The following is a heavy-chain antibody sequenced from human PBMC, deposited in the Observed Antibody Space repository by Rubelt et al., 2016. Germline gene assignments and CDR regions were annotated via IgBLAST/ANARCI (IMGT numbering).Heavy chain of an antibody. V-gene: IGHV4-34*01. Sequence: QVQLQQWGAGLLKPSETLSLTCAVYGGSFSGYYWSWIRQPPGKGLEWIGEINHSGSTNYNPSLKSRVTISVDTSKNQFSLKLSSVTAADTAVYYCARVGYGDYGRGRGDYWGQRTQVTVSS. D-gene: IGHD4-17*01. CDR2: INHSGST. CDR3: ARVGYGDYGRGRGDY. J-gene: IGHJ4*02. CDR1: GGSFSGYY.